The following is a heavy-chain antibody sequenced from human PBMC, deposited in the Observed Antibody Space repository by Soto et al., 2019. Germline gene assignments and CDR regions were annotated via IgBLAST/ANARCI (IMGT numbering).Heavy chain of an antibody. V-gene: IGHV3-30*04. D-gene: IGHD3-16*01. Sequence: TGGSLRLSCAASGFTFSSYAMHWVRQAPGKGLEWVAVISYDGSNKYYADSVKGRFTISRDNSKNTLYLQMNSLRAEDTAVYYCAKGGGSYGMDVWGQGTTVTVSS. J-gene: IGHJ6*02. CDR2: ISYDGSNK. CDR1: GFTFSSYA. CDR3: AKGGGSYGMDV.